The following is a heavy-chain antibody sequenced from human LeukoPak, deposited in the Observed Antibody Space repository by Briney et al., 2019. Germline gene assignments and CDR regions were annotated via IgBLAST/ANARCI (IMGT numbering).Heavy chain of an antibody. V-gene: IGHV3-23*01. Sequence: GGSLRLSCAASGFTFSSYGMRWVRQAPGKGLEWVSAISGSGGSTYYADSVKGRFTISRDNSKNTLYLQMHSLRAEDTAVYYCATARGSGSSNWFDPWGQGTLVTVSS. CDR2: ISGSGGST. CDR1: GFTFSSYG. CDR3: ATARGSGSSNWFDP. J-gene: IGHJ5*02. D-gene: IGHD1-26*01.